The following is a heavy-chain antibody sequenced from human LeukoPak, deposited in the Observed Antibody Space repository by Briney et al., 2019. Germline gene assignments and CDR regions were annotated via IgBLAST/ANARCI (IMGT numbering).Heavy chain of an antibody. D-gene: IGHD4-17*01. J-gene: IGHJ4*02. V-gene: IGHV3-23*01. CDR1: GFTFNSYA. CDR2: ISGSGGSI. Sequence: GGSLRLSCAVSGFTFNSYAMNWVRQAPGKGLGWVSTISGSGGSIYYADSVKGWFTISRDNSKNTLYLQMNSLRAEDTAIYYCAKGTTMVTTSPGGYWGQGTLVTVSS. CDR3: AKGTTMVTTSPGGY.